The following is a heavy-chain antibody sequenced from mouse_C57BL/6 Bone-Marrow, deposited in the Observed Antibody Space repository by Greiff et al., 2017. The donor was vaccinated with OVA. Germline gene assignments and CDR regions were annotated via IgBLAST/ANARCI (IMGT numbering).Heavy chain of an antibody. D-gene: IGHD2-9*01. CDR3: ARPSYYGYERGAWFAY. V-gene: IGHV1-62-2*01. J-gene: IGHJ3*01. CDR1: GYTFTEYT. CDR2: FYPGSGSI. Sequence: QVQLQQSGAELVKPGASVKLSCKASGYTFTEYTIHWVKQRSGQGLEWIGWFYPGSGSIKYHEKFKDKAPLTADKSSSTVYMELSRLTAEDSAVYFCARPSYYGYERGAWFAYWGQGTLVTVSA.